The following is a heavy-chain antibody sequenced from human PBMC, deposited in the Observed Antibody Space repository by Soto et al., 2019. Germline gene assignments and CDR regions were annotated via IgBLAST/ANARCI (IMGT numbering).Heavy chain of an antibody. CDR2: IFSSDSYA. CDR1: GFSFRTYS. V-gene: IGHV5-51*01. Sequence: VQLVQSGAEVKKPGESLRISCEASGFSFRTYSLGWVRQMPGKGLEWMGNIFSSDSYAKYSPSFQGQVTISVDRSFNIAYLQLNSLKASDTAMYYCGAWRGSRWFDYWGPGTLVTVSS. D-gene: IGHD6-13*01. CDR3: GAWRGSRWFDY. J-gene: IGHJ4*02.